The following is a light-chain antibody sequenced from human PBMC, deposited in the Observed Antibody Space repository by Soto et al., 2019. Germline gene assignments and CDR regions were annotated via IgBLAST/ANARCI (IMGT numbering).Light chain of an antibody. CDR2: DAS. Sequence: EIVMTQSPATLSVSAGERATLSCRARQSVRSNLAWYQQNPGQAPRLLIYDASTRATGIPARFSGSGSGTEFILTISSLQSEDFGVYYCQQYNNWPPITFGQGTRLEIK. J-gene: IGKJ5*01. CDR1: QSVRSN. CDR3: QQYNNWPPIT. V-gene: IGKV3D-15*01.